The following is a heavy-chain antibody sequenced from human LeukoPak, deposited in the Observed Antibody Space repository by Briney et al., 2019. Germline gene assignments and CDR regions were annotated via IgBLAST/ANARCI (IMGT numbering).Heavy chain of an antibody. V-gene: IGHV3-30-3*01. CDR1: GFTFSSYA. Sequence: GSLRHSCAASGFTFSSYAMHWVRQGPGKGLEWVAVISYDGSSKYYADSVKGRFTISRDNSKNTLYVQMNSLRAEDTAVYYCARDHDAFDIWGQGTMVTVSS. CDR2: ISYDGSSK. J-gene: IGHJ3*02. CDR3: ARDHDAFDI.